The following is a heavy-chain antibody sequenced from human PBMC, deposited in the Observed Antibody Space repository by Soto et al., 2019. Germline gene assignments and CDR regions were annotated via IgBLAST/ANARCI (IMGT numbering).Heavy chain of an antibody. Sequence: EVQLVESGGGLVKPGGSLRLSCAASGFTFSSYSMNWVRQAPGKGLEWVSSISSSSSYIYYADSVKGRFTISRDNAKNSLYLQMNSLSAEDTAVYYCARDLGMVATFDYWGHGTLVTVSS. CDR2: ISSSSSYI. J-gene: IGHJ4*01. CDR1: GFTFSSYS. CDR3: ARDLGMVATFDY. D-gene: IGHD5-12*01. V-gene: IGHV3-21*01.